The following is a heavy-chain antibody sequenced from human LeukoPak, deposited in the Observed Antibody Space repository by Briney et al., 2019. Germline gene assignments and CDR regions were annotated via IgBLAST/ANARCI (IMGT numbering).Heavy chain of an antibody. Sequence: PETLSLTCTVSGGSVSSGSYYWSWIRQPPGKGLEWIGYIYNPSLKSRVTISVDTSKNQFSLKLSSVTAADTAVYYCASPRSYYDSSGYYISWGQGTLVTVSS. J-gene: IGHJ5*02. CDR1: GGSVSSGSYY. CDR3: ASPRSYYDSSGYYIS. D-gene: IGHD3-22*01. V-gene: IGHV4-61*01.